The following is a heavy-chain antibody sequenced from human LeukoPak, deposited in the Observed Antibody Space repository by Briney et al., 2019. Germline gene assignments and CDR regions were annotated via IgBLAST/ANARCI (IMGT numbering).Heavy chain of an antibody. J-gene: IGHJ4*02. D-gene: IGHD6-6*01. CDR3: ARAYRSSSRGLDY. Sequence: GGSLRLSCAASGFIFSSAWMSWVRQAPGKGLEWVAFIRYDGSNKYYADSVKGRFTISRDNSKNTLYLQMNSLRAEDTAVYYCARAYRSSSRGLDYWGQGTLVTVSS. CDR2: IRYDGSNK. CDR1: GFIFSSAW. V-gene: IGHV3-30*02.